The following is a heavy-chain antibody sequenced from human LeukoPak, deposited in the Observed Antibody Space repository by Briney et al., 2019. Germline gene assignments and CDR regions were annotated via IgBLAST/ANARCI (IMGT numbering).Heavy chain of an antibody. Sequence: GASVKVSCKASGYTSTSYGISWVRQAPGQGLEWMGWISAYYGNTNYAQKLQGRVTMTTDTSTSTAYMELRSLRSDDTAVYYCARDVVGYSSGWYRGGGGDYFDYWGRGTLVTVSS. V-gene: IGHV1-18*01. CDR2: ISAYYGNT. J-gene: IGHJ4*02. D-gene: IGHD6-19*01. CDR1: GYTSTSYG. CDR3: ARDVVGYSSGWYRGGGGDYFDY.